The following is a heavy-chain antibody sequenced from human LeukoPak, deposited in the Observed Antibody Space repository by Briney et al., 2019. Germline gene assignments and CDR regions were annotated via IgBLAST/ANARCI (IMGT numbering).Heavy chain of an antibody. CDR1: GYSFTSYW. CDR2: IYPGDSDT. Sequence: GESLKISCKGSGYSFTSYWIGWVRQMPGKGLEWMGIIYPGDSDTRYSPSFQGQVTISADKSISTAYLQWSSLKASDTAMFYCARRPYDSSGYYRDDASDIWGQGTMVTVSS. J-gene: IGHJ3*02. V-gene: IGHV5-51*01. CDR3: ARRPYDSSGYYRDDASDI. D-gene: IGHD3-22*01.